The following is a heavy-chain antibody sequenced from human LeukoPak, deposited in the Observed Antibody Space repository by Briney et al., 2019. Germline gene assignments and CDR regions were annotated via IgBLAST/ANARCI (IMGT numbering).Heavy chain of an antibody. V-gene: IGHV4-59*08. D-gene: IGHD3-10*01. CDR1: GGSVSSYY. CDR3: ARHTSYGHFDF. Sequence: SETLSLTCTVSGGSVSSYYWNWIRHPPGKGLEWIGYSYYSGSTKFNPSLESRVTISVDTAKNQLSLNLSSVTAADTAVYYCARHTSYGHFDFWGQGTLVTVSS. J-gene: IGHJ4*02. CDR2: SYYSGST.